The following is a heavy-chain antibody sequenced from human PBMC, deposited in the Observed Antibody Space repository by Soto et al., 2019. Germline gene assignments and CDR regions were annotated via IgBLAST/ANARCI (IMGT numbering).Heavy chain of an antibody. CDR2: VNPIFGTT. Sequence: QVQLVQSGAEVKKPGSSVKVSCKASGGTFSTSAISWVRQAPGQGLEWMGAVNPIFGTTNFAQKFQGRVTINADKSPTTAYMELSSLTSKDTAVYYCARGGIVATIDYWGQGTLVTVSS. J-gene: IGHJ4*02. V-gene: IGHV1-69*06. CDR1: GGTFSTSA. D-gene: IGHD5-12*01. CDR3: ARGGIVATIDY.